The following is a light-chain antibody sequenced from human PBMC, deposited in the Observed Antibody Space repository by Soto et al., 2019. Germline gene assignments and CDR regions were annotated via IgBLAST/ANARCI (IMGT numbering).Light chain of an antibody. V-gene: IGLV1-51*01. CDR2: DNN. J-gene: IGLJ3*02. CDR1: SSNIGNNF. Sequence: QSVLTQPPSVSAAPGQKVTISCSGSSSNIGNNFVSWYQQLPGTAPKLLIYDNNNRPSGIPDRFSGSKSGTSATLGITGLQTGDDADYYCGTWDSSLSVGVFGGGTKLTVL. CDR3: GTWDSSLSVGV.